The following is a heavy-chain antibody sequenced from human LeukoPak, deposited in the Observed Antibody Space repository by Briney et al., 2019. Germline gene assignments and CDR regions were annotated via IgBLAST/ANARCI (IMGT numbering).Heavy chain of an antibody. CDR3: ARDAYYSDSGSDY. CDR2: MSSSGSTI. D-gene: IGHD3-22*01. CDR1: GFTFSSYE. Sequence: GGSLRLSCAASGFTFSSYEMNWVRQAPGKGLEWVSHMSSSGSTIYYADSVKGRFTISRDNAKNSLYLQMNSPRAEDTAVYYCARDAYYSDSGSDYWGQGTLVTVSS. V-gene: IGHV3-48*03. J-gene: IGHJ4*02.